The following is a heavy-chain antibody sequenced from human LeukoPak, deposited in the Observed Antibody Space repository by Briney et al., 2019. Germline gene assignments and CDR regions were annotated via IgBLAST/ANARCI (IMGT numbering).Heavy chain of an antibody. J-gene: IGHJ4*02. CDR3: ATYDFWSGFCAY. CDR1: GYTFTNYG. Sequence: ASVKVSCKASGYTFTNYGISWVRQAPAQGLEWVGWISGRNGNTNYAQKFQGRVTMTTDTSTSTAYMELRSLRSDDTAVYYCATYDFWSGFCAYWGQGTQVTVSS. CDR2: ISGRNGNT. V-gene: IGHV1-18*01. D-gene: IGHD3-3*01.